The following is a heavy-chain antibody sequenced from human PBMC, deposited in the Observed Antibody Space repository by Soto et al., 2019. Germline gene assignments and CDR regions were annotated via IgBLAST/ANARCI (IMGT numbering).Heavy chain of an antibody. Sequence: QVQLVQSGAEVKKPGSSVKVSCKASGGTFSSYAISWVRQAPGQGLEWMGGIIPIFGTANYAQKFQGRVTITADESTSTAYMELSSLRSEDTAVYYCAEGGLKNYIRHLYYFDYWGQGTLVTVSS. V-gene: IGHV1-69*12. CDR1: GGTFSSYA. CDR2: IIPIFGTA. D-gene: IGHD1-7*01. CDR3: AEGGLKNYIRHLYYFDY. J-gene: IGHJ4*02.